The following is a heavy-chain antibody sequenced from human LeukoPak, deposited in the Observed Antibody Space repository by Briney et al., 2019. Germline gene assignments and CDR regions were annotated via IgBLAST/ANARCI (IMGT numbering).Heavy chain of an antibody. J-gene: IGHJ4*02. D-gene: IGHD3-16*01. CDR3: ARGGGTFGGHGVVAY. CDR2: INHGGST. Sequence: SETLSLTRAVYGGSFRGHYWIWIRQSPGKGLEWIGEINHGGSTNYNPSLKSRVTISIDTSKNQFSLKLNSVTAADTAVYYCARGGGTFGGHGVVAYWGQGPLVTVSS. V-gene: IGHV4-34*01. CDR1: GGSFRGHY.